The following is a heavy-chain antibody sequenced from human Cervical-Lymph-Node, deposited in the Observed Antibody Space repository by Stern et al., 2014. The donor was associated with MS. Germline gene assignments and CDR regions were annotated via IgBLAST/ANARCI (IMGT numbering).Heavy chain of an antibody. CDR1: GFTFSSYG. V-gene: IGHV3-30*03. CDR2: ISYDGNHK. CDR3: ARGYEDTSMLFDH. D-gene: IGHD5-12*01. J-gene: IGHJ4*02. Sequence: VQLVESGGAVVQPGRSLRLSCAASGFTFSSYGMHWVRQAPGRGLEWVTVISYDGNHKYYAASVKGRFTISRDNSKNTLHLQMNSVTPDDTAIYYCARGYEDTSMLFDHWGQGTLVTVSS.